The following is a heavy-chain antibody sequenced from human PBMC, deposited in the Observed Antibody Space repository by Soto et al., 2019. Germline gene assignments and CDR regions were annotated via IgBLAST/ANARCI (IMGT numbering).Heavy chain of an antibody. CDR1: GVTFNRQD. CDR2: IIPMFGTP. J-gene: IGHJ4*02. D-gene: IGHD5-12*01. Sequence: ASVKVSCKASGVTFNRQDMRWVRQAPGQGLEWMGGIIPMFGTPHYAEKFQDRVTITADESTGTAYLELSSLTSEDTAVYYCAKSEGRDGYRFDYWAPGTLVTVSS. CDR3: AKSEGRDGYRFDY. V-gene: IGHV1-69*13.